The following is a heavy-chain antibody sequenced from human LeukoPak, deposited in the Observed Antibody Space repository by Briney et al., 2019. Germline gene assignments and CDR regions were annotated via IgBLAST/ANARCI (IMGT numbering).Heavy chain of an antibody. J-gene: IGHJ4*02. D-gene: IGHD5-24*01. V-gene: IGHV3-21*01. CDR3: ATSSRDGYTD. CDR2: ISSSSSYI. Sequence: GGSLRLSCAASGFTFSSYSMNWVRKAPGKGLEWVSSISSSSSYIYYADSVKGRFTISRDNAKNSLYLQMNSLRAEDTAVYYCATSSRDGYTDWGQGTLVTVS. CDR1: GFTFSSYS.